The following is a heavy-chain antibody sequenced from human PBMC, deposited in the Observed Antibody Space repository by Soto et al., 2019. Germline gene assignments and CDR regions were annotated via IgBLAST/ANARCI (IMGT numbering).Heavy chain of an antibody. CDR3: ARDRDYYDSSGSQDVYYFDY. V-gene: IGHV4-31*03. Sequence: QVQLQESGPGLVKPSQTLSLTCTVSGGSISSGGYYWSWIRQHPGKGLEWIGYIYYSGSTYYNPSLKSRVTISVDTSKNQFSMKLSSVTAADTAVYYCARDRDYYDSSGSQDVYYFDYWCQGTLVTVSS. D-gene: IGHD3-22*01. CDR1: GGSISSGGYY. CDR2: IYYSGST. J-gene: IGHJ4*02.